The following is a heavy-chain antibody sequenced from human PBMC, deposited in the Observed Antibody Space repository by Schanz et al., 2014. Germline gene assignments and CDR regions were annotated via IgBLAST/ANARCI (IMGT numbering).Heavy chain of an antibody. CDR3: AREPLSGYNWFDP. J-gene: IGHJ5*02. V-gene: IGHV4-31*03. CDR2: INQSGTT. Sequence: QVQLQESGPGLVKPSQTLSLTCTVSGGSVSSGGDYWSWIRQHPGKGLEWIGEINQSGTTNYNPSLKSRVTFSVDTSKTQFSLKLGSVAAADTAVYYCAREPLSGYNWFDPWGQGSLVTVSS. D-gene: IGHD6-25*01. CDR1: GGSVSSGGDY.